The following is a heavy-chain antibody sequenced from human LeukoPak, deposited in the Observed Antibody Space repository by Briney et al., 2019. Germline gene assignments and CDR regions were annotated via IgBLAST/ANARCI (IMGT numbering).Heavy chain of an antibody. J-gene: IGHJ5*02. V-gene: IGHV4-59*11. CDR3: ARARYYSDAGSYFIDQ. Sequence: PSETLSLTCTVSGCSISGHYWSWIRQSPEKGLESIAYVFSTGSPNYNPSLESRCTISLDTSKNQISLTLISVTAADTALYYCARARYYSDAGSYFIDQWGQGTPVTVSS. CDR1: GCSISGHY. CDR2: VFSTGSP. D-gene: IGHD3-10*01.